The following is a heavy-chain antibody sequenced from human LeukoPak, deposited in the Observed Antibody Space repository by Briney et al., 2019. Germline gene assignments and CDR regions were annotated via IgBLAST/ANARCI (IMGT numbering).Heavy chain of an antibody. CDR1: GGSISSGGYY. CDR3: ARGRLRYFDWLSL. D-gene: IGHD3-9*01. CDR2: IYYSGST. V-gene: IGHV4-61*08. J-gene: IGHJ4*02. Sequence: PSQTLSLTCTVSGGSISSGGYYWSWIRQHPGKGLEWIGYIYYSGSTNYNPSLKSRVTISVDTSKNQFSLKLSSVTAADTAVYYCARGRLRYFDWLSLWGQGTLVTVSS.